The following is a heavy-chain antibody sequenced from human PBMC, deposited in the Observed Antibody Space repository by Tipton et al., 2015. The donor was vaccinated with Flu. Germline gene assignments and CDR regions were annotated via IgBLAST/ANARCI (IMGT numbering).Heavy chain of an antibody. CDR2: ISSGGSTI. CDR3: ATLTGDDY. Sequence: SLRLSCAASDFRISTYGMNWVRQAPGKGLEWVSYISSGGSTISYADSVRGRFTISRDNAKNSLYLQLNSLRAEDTAVYYCATLTGDDYWGQGDLVTVSS. D-gene: IGHD7-27*01. V-gene: IGHV3-48*03. J-gene: IGHJ4*02. CDR1: DFRISTYG.